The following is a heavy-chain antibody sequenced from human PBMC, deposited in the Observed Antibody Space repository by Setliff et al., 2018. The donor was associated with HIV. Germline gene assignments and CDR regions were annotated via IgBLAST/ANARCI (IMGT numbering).Heavy chain of an antibody. J-gene: IGHJ4*02. Sequence: SETLSLTCAVSGGSISSPNWWNWVRQPPGKGLEWIGSFHYSGSTSYNPSLKSRVTISVDTSKNQFSLKLSSVTAADTAVYYCARGEAIFGSFDYWGQGTLVTVSS. CDR3: ARGEAIFGSFDY. D-gene: IGHD3-3*01. V-gene: IGHV4-4*02. CDR1: GGSISSPNW. CDR2: FHYSGST.